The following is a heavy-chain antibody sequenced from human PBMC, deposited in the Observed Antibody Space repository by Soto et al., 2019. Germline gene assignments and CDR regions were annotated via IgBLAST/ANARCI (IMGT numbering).Heavy chain of an antibody. Sequence: GGSLRLSCAASGFTFSSYSMNWVRQAPGKGLEWVSSISSSSSYIYYADSVKGRFTISRDNAKNSLYLQMNSLRAEDTAVYYCAREWVEYSSINYYYGMDVWGQGTTVTVSS. CDR1: GFTFSSYS. CDR2: ISSSSSYI. D-gene: IGHD6-6*01. CDR3: AREWVEYSSINYYYGMDV. J-gene: IGHJ6*02. V-gene: IGHV3-21*01.